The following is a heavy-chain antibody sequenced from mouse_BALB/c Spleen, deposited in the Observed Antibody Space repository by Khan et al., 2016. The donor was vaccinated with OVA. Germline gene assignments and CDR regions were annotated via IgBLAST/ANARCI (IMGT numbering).Heavy chain of an antibody. CDR1: GFSLSRYN. J-gene: IGHJ4*01. D-gene: IGHD2-14*01. CDR3: ARAYYRYDGYYAMDY. CDR2: IWGGGGT. V-gene: IGHV2-6-4*01. Sequence: VQLQESGPGLVAPSQSLSITCTVSGFSLSRYNIHWVRQPPGNGLEWLGMIWGGGGTDYNSTLKSRLNISKDNSKSQVFLKMNSLQTDDTAMYYCARAYYRYDGYYAMDYWGQGTSVTVSS.